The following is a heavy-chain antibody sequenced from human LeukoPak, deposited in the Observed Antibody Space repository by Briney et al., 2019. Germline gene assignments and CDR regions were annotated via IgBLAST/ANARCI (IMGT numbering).Heavy chain of an antibody. CDR1: GFTFDDYA. CDR3: AKGPSEAARLSYYYYYMDV. CDR2: ISGDGGST. V-gene: IGHV3-43*02. J-gene: IGHJ6*03. Sequence: GGSLRLSCAAPGFTFDDYAMHWVRQAPGKGLEWVSLISGDGGSTYYADSVKGRFTISRDNSKNSLYLQMNSLRTEDTALYYCAKGPSEAARLSYYYYYMDVWGKGTTVTVSS. D-gene: IGHD6-6*01.